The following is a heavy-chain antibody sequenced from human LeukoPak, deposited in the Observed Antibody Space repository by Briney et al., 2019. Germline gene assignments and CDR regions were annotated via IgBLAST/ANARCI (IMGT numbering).Heavy chain of an antibody. J-gene: IGHJ4*02. D-gene: IGHD3-3*01. CDR3: AAVDFGVVIF. CDR2: IYYSGST. Sequence: PSETLSLTCTVSGGSISSYYWSWIRQPPGKGLEWIGYIYYSGSTYYNPSLKSRVTISVDTSKNQFSLKLSSVTAADTAVYYCAAVDFGVVIFWGQGTLVTVSS. V-gene: IGHV4-59*06. CDR1: GGSISSYY.